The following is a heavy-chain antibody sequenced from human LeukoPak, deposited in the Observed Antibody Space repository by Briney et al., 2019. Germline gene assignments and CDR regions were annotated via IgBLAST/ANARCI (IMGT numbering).Heavy chain of an antibody. J-gene: IGHJ4*02. CDR3: ARHPQRPYQDASFDY. V-gene: IGHV4-59*08. Sequence: SETLSLTCTVSGGSISSYYWSWIRQPPGKGLEWIGYIYYSGSTNYNPSLKSRVTISVDTSKNQFSLKLSSVTAADTAVYYCARHPQRPYQDASFDYWGQGTLVTVSS. D-gene: IGHD1-1*01. CDR2: IYYSGST. CDR1: GGSISSYY.